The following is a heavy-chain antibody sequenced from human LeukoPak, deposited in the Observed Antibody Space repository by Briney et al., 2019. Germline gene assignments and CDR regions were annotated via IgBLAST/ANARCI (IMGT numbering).Heavy chain of an antibody. Sequence: SETLSLTCTVSGGSVSSSSSYWSWIRQPPGKELEWIGYIDNSGSANHNPSLKSRVTISVDKSKNQFSLKLSSVTAADTAVYYCARAPSYYYDSSGSLPYWGQGTLVTVSS. J-gene: IGHJ4*02. CDR3: ARAPSYYYDSSGSLPY. CDR2: IDNSGSA. V-gene: IGHV4-61*05. CDR1: GGSVSSSSSY. D-gene: IGHD3-22*01.